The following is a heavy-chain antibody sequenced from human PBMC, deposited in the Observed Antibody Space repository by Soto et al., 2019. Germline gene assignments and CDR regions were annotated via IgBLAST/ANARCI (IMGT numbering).Heavy chain of an antibody. V-gene: IGHV3-30*02. D-gene: IGHD3-3*01. CDR3: AKDHYDFWSGYYRGYFDY. CDR2: IWYDGSNK. CDR1: GFTFSSYG. J-gene: IGHJ4*02. Sequence: GGSLRLSCAASGFTFSSYGMHWVRQAPGKGLEWVAVIWYDGSNKYYADSVKGRFTISRDNSKNTLYLQMNSLRAEDTAVYYCAKDHYDFWSGYYRGYFDYWGQGTLVTVSS.